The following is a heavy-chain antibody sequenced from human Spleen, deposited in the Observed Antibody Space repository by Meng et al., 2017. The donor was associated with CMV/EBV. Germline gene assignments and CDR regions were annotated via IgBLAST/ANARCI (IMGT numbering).Heavy chain of an antibody. D-gene: IGHD4-11*01. CDR2: MNPNSGNT. CDR1: GGTFSSY. V-gene: IGHV1-8*01. J-gene: IGHJ6*02. Sequence: ASVKVSCKASGGTFSSYITWVRQATGQGLEWMGWMNPNSGNTGYAQKFQGRVTITRDTSISTAYMELSSLRSDDTAVYYCARRGDYKTGLDVWGQGTTVTVSS. CDR3: ARRGDYKTGLDV.